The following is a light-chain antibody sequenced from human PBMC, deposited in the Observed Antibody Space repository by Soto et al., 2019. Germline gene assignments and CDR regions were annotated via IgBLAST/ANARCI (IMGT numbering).Light chain of an antibody. CDR2: GAS. CDR1: QSVSSN. V-gene: IGKV3-20*01. Sequence: EIVLTQSPATLSVSPGERATLSCRASQSVSSNLAWYQQKPGQAPRLLIYGASSRATGIPDRFSGSGSGTDFTLTISRLEPEDFAVYYCQQYGSSPPLTLGGGTKVDIK. J-gene: IGKJ4*01. CDR3: QQYGSSPPLT.